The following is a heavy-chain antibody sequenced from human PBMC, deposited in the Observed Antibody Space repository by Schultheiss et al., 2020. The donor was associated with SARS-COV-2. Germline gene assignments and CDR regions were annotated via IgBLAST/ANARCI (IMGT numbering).Heavy chain of an antibody. CDR3: AREFWSITIFGVVSRHPFDP. CDR1: GGSFSGYY. D-gene: IGHD3-3*01. V-gene: IGHV4-34*01. CDR2: INHSGST. Sequence: SQTLSLTCAVYGGSFSGYYWRWIRQPPGKGLEWIGEINHSGSTNYNSSLKRRVTTSVDTSKNQFSLKLSSVTAADTAVYYCAREFWSITIFGVVSRHPFDPWGQGTLVTVSS. J-gene: IGHJ5*02.